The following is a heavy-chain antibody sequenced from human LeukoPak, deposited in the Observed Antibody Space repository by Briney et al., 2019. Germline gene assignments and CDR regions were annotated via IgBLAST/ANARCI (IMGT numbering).Heavy chain of an antibody. CDR2: IYSDGNST. CDR3: ARGSYCISTSCNVFDY. J-gene: IGHJ4*02. D-gene: IGHD2-2*01. Sequence: GGSLRLSCAASGFTFSSYWMHWVRQAPGKGLVWVSRIYSDGNSTNYADSVKGRFTISRDNAKNTLYLQMNSLRVEDTAVYYCARGSYCISTSCNVFDYWGQGTLVTVSS. V-gene: IGHV3-74*01. CDR1: GFTFSSYW.